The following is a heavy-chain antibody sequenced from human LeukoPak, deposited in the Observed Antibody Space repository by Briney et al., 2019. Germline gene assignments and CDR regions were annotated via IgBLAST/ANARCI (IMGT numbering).Heavy chain of an antibody. CDR3: ARVRDGYMNDAFDI. V-gene: IGHV4-59*01. D-gene: IGHD5-24*01. CDR1: GGSISSYY. Sequence: PSETLSLTYTVSGGSISSYYWSWIRQPPGKGLEWIGYIYYSGSTNYNPSLKSRVTISVDTSKNQFSLKLSSVTAADTAVYYCARVRDGYMNDAFDIWGQGTMVTVSS. CDR2: IYYSGST. J-gene: IGHJ3*02.